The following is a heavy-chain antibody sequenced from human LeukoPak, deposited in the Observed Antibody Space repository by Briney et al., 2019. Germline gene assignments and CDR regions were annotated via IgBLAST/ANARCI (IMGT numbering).Heavy chain of an antibody. J-gene: IGHJ5*02. CDR1: GYTFTGYY. Sequence: WASVKVSCKASGYTFTGYYMHWVRQAPGQGLEWMGWINPNSGGTNYAQKFQGRATMTRDTSISTAYMELSGLRSDDTAVYYCARVVVRGVIDWDSARWFDPWGQGTLVTVSS. V-gene: IGHV1-2*02. D-gene: IGHD3-10*01. CDR2: INPNSGGT. CDR3: ARVVVRGVIDWDSARWFDP.